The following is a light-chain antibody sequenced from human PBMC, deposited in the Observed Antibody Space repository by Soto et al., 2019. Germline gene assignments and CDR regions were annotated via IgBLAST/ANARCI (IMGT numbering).Light chain of an antibody. CDR3: QKYNSAPWT. CDR1: QGISNY. J-gene: IGKJ1*01. CDR2: AAS. V-gene: IGKV1-27*01. Sequence: DIQMTQSPSSLSASVGDRVTITCRARQGISNYLAWYQQKPGKVPRLLIFAASTLQSGAPSRFRGAGSETDFTLTINGLQPEDVATYYCQKYNSAPWTFGQGTKVEIK.